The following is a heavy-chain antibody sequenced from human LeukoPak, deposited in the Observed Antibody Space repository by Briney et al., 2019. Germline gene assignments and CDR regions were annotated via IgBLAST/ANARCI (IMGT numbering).Heavy chain of an antibody. CDR1: GFTFSSYS. Sequence: PGGSLRLSCAASGFTFSSYSINWVRQAPGKGLEWVSSISSGSSYISYADSVKGRFTIPRDNAKKSLYLQMNSLRAEDTAVYYCARDLGSIATAGTETFDIWGQGTMVTASS. D-gene: IGHD6-13*01. CDR3: ARDLGSIATAGTETFDI. V-gene: IGHV3-21*01. J-gene: IGHJ3*02. CDR2: ISSGSSYI.